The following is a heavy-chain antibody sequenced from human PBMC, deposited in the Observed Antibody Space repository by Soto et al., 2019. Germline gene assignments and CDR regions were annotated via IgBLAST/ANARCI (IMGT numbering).Heavy chain of an antibody. CDR1: GFTFSNYW. D-gene: IGHD1-26*01. V-gene: IGHV3-74*01. CDR2: IYNDGSST. J-gene: IGHJ4*02. Sequence: EVQLVESGGGLVQPGGSLRLSCAASGFTFSNYWMHWVRQAPGKGLVWVSRIYNDGSSTNYADSVKGRFTITRDNAKNTLYLQMNSLSSEDTAVYYCARAPGYSGSYYSLDYWGQGTLVTVSS. CDR3: ARAPGYSGSYYSLDY.